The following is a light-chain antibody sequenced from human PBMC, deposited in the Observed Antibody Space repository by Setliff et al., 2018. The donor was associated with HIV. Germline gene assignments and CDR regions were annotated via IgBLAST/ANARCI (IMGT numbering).Light chain of an antibody. CDR1: SSNIGIYNY. CDR3: CSYGSNIAPLM. Sequence: QSVLTQPAAVSGSPGQSITISCTGTSSNIGIYNYVSWYQQHAAKAPKLIIFDVSDRPSGVSDRFSGSKSGNTASLTISGLQAEDEADYYCCSYGSNIAPLMFGGGTKVTV. CDR2: DVS. V-gene: IGLV2-14*03. J-gene: IGLJ3*02.